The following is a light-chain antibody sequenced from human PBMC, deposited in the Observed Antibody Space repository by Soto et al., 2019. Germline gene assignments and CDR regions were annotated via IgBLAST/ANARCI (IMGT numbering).Light chain of an antibody. J-gene: IGLJ1*01. CDR1: SSDVGSYNL. V-gene: IGLV2-23*02. Sequence: QSALTQPASVSGSPGQSITISCTGTSSDVGSYNLVSWYQHHPDEAPKLIIYEVNKRPSGVANRFSGSKSGNTASLTISGFQAEDEADYYCCSYAEGSPFYVFGSGTKVTVL. CDR2: EVN. CDR3: CSYAEGSPFYV.